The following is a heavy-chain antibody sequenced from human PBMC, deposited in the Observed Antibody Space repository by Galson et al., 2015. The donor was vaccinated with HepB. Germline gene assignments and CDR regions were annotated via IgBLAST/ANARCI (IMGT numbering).Heavy chain of an antibody. CDR2: ISSSSSYI. CDR3: ARDFRLGRHFDY. D-gene: IGHD6-19*01. Sequence: SLRLSCAASGFTFSSYSMNWVRQAPGKGLEWVSSISSSSSYIYYADSVKGRFTISRDNAKNSLYLQMNSLRAEDTAVYYCARDFRLGRHFDYWGQGTLVTVSS. CDR1: GFTFSSYS. V-gene: IGHV3-21*01. J-gene: IGHJ4*02.